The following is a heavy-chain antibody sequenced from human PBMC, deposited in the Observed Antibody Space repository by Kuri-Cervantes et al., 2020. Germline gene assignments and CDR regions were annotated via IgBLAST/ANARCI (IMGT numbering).Heavy chain of an antibody. J-gene: IGHJ4*02. Sequence: GESLKISCAASGFTFSSYSMNWVRQAPGKGLEWVSAVSGSGGSTYYAASVKGRFTISRDNAKNSLYLQMNSLRAEDTAVYYCARLGVAGALNYWGQGTLVTVSS. CDR3: ARLGVAGALNY. V-gene: IGHV3-21*04. D-gene: IGHD3-16*01. CDR2: VSGSGGST. CDR1: GFTFSSYS.